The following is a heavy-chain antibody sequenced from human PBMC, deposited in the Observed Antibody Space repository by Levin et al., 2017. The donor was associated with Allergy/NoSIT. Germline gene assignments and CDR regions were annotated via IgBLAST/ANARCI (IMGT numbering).Heavy chain of an antibody. CDR2: ISYSGNS. CDR1: GDSISSYF. J-gene: IGHJ6*02. V-gene: IGHV4-59*01. CDR3: ARVRVTAADGTYYFYGMDV. Sequence: SETLSLTCTVSGDSISSYFWSWIRQPPGKGLEWIGYISYSGNSKYNPSLRSRVTISVDTSKNQFSLKLRSVTAADTAIYYCARVRVTAADGTYYFYGMDVWGQGTTVTVSS. D-gene: IGHD6-13*01.